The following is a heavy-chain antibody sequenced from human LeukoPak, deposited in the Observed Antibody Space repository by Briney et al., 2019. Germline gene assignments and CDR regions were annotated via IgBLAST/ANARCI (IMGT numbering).Heavy chain of an antibody. V-gene: IGHV5-51*01. CDR3: ARQEYCSGGSCYTWFDP. D-gene: IGHD2-15*01. CDR2: IYPGDSDI. J-gene: IGHJ5*02. CDR1: GYRFTNYW. Sequence: GESLQISCKGSGYRFTNYWIAWVRHMPGKGLEWMGIIYPGDSDIRYSPSFQGQVTISADKSISTAYLQWSSLKASDTAMYYCARQEYCSGGSCYTWFDPWGQGTLVTVSP.